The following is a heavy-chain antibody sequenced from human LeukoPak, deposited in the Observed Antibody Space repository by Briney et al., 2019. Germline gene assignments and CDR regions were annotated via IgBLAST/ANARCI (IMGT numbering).Heavy chain of an antibody. CDR1: GFTFDDYA. Sequence: GRSLRLSCAASGFTFDDYAMHWVRQPPGKGLEWVAGISWNSGSIGYADSVKGRFTISRDNAKNSLYLQMNSLRAEDTALYYCAKDTDIQLWSEFDYWGQGTLVTVSS. V-gene: IGHV3-9*01. J-gene: IGHJ4*02. CDR2: ISWNSGSI. CDR3: AKDTDIQLWSEFDY. D-gene: IGHD5-18*01.